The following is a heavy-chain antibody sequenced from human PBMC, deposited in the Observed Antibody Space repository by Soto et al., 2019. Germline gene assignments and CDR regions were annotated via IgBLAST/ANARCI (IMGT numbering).Heavy chain of an antibody. D-gene: IGHD1-7*01. V-gene: IGHV4-34*02. J-gene: IGHJ6*02. CDR1: GESFSGYY. Sequence: QVHLQQRGAGLLKPSETLSLNCVVSGESFSGYYWSWIRQTPGMGLEGIGEVDHRGSTTYNPSLHKRASISIDSSKNLFALELTSVTAADTALYFCARYEYGNSLYGVDVWGQGTRVTVSS. CDR3: ARYEYGNSLYGVDV. CDR2: VDHRGST.